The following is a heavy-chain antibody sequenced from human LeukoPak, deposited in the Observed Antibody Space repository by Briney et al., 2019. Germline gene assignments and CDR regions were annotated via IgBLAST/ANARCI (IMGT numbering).Heavy chain of an antibody. V-gene: IGHV3-30-3*01. J-gene: IGHJ4*02. D-gene: IGHD6-13*01. CDR1: GFTFSSYA. CDR2: ISYDGSNK. CDR3: AKAYSSSWYDYFDC. Sequence: GRSLRLSCAASGFTFSSYAMHWVRQAPGKGLEWVAVISYDGSNKYYADSVKGRFTISRDNSKNTLYLQMNSLRAEDTAVYYCAKAYSSSWYDYFDCWGQGTLVTVSS.